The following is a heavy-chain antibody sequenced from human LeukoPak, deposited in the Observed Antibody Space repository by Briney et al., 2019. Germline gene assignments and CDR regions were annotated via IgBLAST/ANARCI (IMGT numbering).Heavy chain of an antibody. D-gene: IGHD2-21*02. J-gene: IGHJ5*02. V-gene: IGHV3-48*01. CDR2: IRSSSET. CDR1: GFIFSQYS. CDR3: ARTPPKGDIDT. Sequence: GGSLRLSCAASGFIFSQYSMNWVRQAPGKGLEWVSHIRSSSETFYADSVKGRFTISRDNARNSLYLQMNNLRGEDTAIYYCARTPPKGDIDTWGQGTMVTVSS.